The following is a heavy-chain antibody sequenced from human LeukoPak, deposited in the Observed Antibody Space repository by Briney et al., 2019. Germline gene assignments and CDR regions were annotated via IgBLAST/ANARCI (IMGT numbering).Heavy chain of an antibody. CDR2: ISGGGGST. Sequence: GGSLRLSCAASGFTFTSYSMNWVRQAPGKGLEWVSTISGGGGSTYYADSVKGRFTISRDNSKNTLYLQVNSLRAEDTAVYYCARERIMITFGGVIAKVLDYWGQGTLVTVSS. CDR3: ARERIMITFGGVIAKVLDY. V-gene: IGHV3-23*01. CDR1: GFTFTSYS. D-gene: IGHD3-16*02. J-gene: IGHJ4*02.